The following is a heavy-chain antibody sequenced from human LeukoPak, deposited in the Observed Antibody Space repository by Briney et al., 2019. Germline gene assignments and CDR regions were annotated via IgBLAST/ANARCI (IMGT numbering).Heavy chain of an antibody. V-gene: IGHV3-53*01. J-gene: IGHJ5*02. Sequence: GGSLRLSCAASGFTVSSNYMSWVRQAPGKGLEWVSVIYSGGSTYYADSVKGRFTISRDNSKNTLYLQMNSLRAEDTAVYYYARGRLSGWFDHWGQGTLVTVSS. CDR2: IYSGGST. CDR1: GFTVSSNY. CDR3: ARGRLSGWFDH. D-gene: IGHD6-19*01.